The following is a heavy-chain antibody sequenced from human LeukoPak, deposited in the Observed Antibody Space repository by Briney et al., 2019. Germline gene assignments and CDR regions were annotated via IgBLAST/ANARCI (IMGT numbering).Heavy chain of an antibody. CDR2: IKQDGSEK. CDR3: ATDWAWGGFDY. J-gene: IGHJ4*02. CDR1: GFTFSSYW. V-gene: IGHV3-7*01. Sequence: GGSLRLSCAASGFTFSSYWMSWVRQAPGKGLEWVANIKQDGSEKYYVDSVKGRFTISRDNSKNTLYLQMNSLTAEDTAVYYCATDWAWGGFDYWGQGVLVTVSS. D-gene: IGHD3-16*01.